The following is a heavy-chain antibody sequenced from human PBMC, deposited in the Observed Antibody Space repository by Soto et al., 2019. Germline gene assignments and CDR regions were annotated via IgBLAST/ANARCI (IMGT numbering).Heavy chain of an antibody. CDR1: GGSGGSFSGYY. CDR2: INHSGST. Sequence: PSETLSLTCAVYGGSGGSFSGYYWSWIRQPPGKGLEWIGEINHSGSTNYNPSLKSRVTMSVDTSKNQFSLKLSSVTAADTAVYYCARLGGYCSTTGCYGYYAMDVWGQGTTVTVSS. D-gene: IGHD2-2*01. V-gene: IGHV4-34*01. CDR3: ARLGGYCSTTGCYGYYAMDV. J-gene: IGHJ6*02.